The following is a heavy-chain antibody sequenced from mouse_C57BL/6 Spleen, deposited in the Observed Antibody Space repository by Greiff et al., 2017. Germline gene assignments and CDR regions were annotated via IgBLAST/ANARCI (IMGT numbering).Heavy chain of an antibody. J-gene: IGHJ4*01. CDR1: GFTFSDYY. CDR2: ISNGGGST. V-gene: IGHV5-12*01. CDR3: ARRSNYERNYAMDY. D-gene: IGHD2-5*01. Sequence: EVMLVESGGGLVQPGGSLKLSCAASGFTFSDYYMYWVRQTPEKRLEWVAYISNGGGSTYYPDTVKGRFTISRDNAKNTLYLQMSRLKSEDTAMYYCARRSNYERNYAMDYWGQGTSVTVSS.